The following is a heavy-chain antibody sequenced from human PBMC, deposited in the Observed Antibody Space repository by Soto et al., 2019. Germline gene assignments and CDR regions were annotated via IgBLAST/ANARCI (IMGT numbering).Heavy chain of an antibody. J-gene: IGHJ6*02. CDR3: ARRELLNYYYYYGMDV. CDR2: INAGNGNT. V-gene: IGHV1-3*01. Sequence: ASVKVSCKASGYTFTSYAMHWVRQAPGQRLEWMGWINAGNGNTKYSQKFQGRVTITRDTSASTAYMELSSLRSEDTAVYYCARRELLNYYYYYGMDVWGQGTTVTVSS. D-gene: IGHD1-26*01. CDR1: GYTFTSYA.